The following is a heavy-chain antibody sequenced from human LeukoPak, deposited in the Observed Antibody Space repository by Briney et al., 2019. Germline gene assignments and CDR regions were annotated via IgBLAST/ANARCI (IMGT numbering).Heavy chain of an antibody. Sequence: GGSLRLSCAASGFTFSSYSMNWVRQAPGKGLEWVSSISSGSSYIYYADSVKGRFTISRDNAKNSLYLQMNSLRAEDTAVYYCARDRGGATPDYWGQGTLVTVSS. V-gene: IGHV3-21*01. CDR2: ISSGSSYI. CDR3: ARDRGGATPDY. D-gene: IGHD1-26*01. J-gene: IGHJ4*02. CDR1: GFTFSSYS.